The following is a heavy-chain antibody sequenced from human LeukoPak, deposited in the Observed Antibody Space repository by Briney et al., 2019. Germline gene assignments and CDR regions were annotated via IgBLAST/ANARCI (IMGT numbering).Heavy chain of an antibody. J-gene: IGHJ4*02. CDR2: INHSGST. CDR1: GGSLSGYY. Sequence: PSETLSLTCAVYGGSLSGYYWSWIRQPPGKGLEWIGEINHSGSTNYNPSLKSRVTISVDTSKNQFSLKLSSVTAADTAVYYCARCGPVDCSGGSCYEGYWGQGTLVTVSS. D-gene: IGHD2-15*01. V-gene: IGHV4-34*01. CDR3: ARCGPVDCSGGSCYEGY.